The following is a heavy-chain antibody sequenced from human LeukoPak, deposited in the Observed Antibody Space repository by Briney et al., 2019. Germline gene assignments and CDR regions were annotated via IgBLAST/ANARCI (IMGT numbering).Heavy chain of an antibody. CDR1: GFTFSSYG. D-gene: IGHD6-6*01. J-gene: IGHJ4*02. Sequence: GGSLRLSCAASGFTFSSYGMHWVRQAPGKGLEWVALISYDGSNKYYADSVKGRFTISRDNSKNTLYLQMNSLRAEDTAVYYCVSQPVHGFDYWGQGTLVTVSS. V-gene: IGHV3-30*03. CDR2: ISYDGSNK. CDR3: VSQPVHGFDY.